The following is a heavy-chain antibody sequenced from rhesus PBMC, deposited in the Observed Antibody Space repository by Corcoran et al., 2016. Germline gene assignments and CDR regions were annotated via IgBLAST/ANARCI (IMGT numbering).Heavy chain of an antibody. Sequence: QVQLQESGPGLVKPSETLSLSCAVSGSSISSGYFWGWIRQPPGKGLECVGYIGGSSGNTYYNPSLKSRVTISKDTSKNQFALKLSSVTAADTAVYYCARRGCTGSGCQSPFFDYWGQGVLVTVSS. D-gene: IGHD2-21*01. J-gene: IGHJ4*01. V-gene: IGHV4-99*01. CDR1: GSSISSGYF. CDR3: ARRGCTGSGCQSPFFDY. CDR2: IGGSSGNT.